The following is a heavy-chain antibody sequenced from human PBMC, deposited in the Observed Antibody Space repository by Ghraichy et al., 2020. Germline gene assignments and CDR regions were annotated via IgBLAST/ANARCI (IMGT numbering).Heavy chain of an antibody. Sequence: LSLTCAASGFTFSSYGMHWVRQAPGKGLEWVAVISYDGSNKYYADSVKGRFTISRDNSKNTLYLQMNSLRAEDTAVYYFAKDGLDGGSPYYFDYWGQGTLVTVSS. CDR3: AKDGLDGGSPYYFDY. D-gene: IGHD3-16*01. CDR2: ISYDGSNK. J-gene: IGHJ4*02. V-gene: IGHV3-30*18. CDR1: GFTFSSYG.